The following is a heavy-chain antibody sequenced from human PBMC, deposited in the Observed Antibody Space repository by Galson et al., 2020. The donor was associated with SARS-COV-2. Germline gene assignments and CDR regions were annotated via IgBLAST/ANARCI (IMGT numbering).Heavy chain of an antibody. CDR1: GGSISSGSYY. D-gene: IGHD3-10*01. Sequence: SETLSLTCTVSGGSISSGSYYWSWIRQPAGKGLEWIGRIYTSGSTNYNPSLKSRVTISVDTSKNQFFLKLSSVTAADTAVYYCARETIWFGELFYYYYYMDVWGKGTTVTISS. V-gene: IGHV4-61*02. CDR3: ARETIWFGELFYYYYYMDV. J-gene: IGHJ6*03. CDR2: IYTSGST.